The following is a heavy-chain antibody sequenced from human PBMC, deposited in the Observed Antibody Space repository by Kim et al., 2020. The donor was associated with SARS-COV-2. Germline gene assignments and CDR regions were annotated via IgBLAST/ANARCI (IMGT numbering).Heavy chain of an antibody. CDR2: ISPIFGTA. D-gene: IGHD1-1*01. CDR3: ARDITTGTTALGFDP. CDR1: GTFSSYA. Sequence: GTFSSYAISWVRQAPGQGLEWMGGISPIFGTANYAQKFQGRVTITADESTSTAYMELSSLRSEDTAVYYCARDITTGTTALGFDPWGQGTLAT. J-gene: IGHJ5*02. V-gene: IGHV1-69*01.